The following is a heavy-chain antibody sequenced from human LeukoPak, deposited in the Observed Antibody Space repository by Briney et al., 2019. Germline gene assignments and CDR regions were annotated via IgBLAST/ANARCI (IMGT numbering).Heavy chain of an antibody. J-gene: IGHJ4*02. V-gene: IGHV4-4*07. D-gene: IGHD3-22*01. CDR2: IYTSGST. CDR1: GGSISSYY. CDR3: ARGLRGEDYYDSSGYLDY. Sequence: SETLSLTCTVSGGSISSYYWSWIRQPAGKGLEWIGRIYTSGSTNYNPSLKSRVTMSVDTSKNQFSLKLSSVTAADTAVYYCARGLRGEDYYDSSGYLDYWGQGTLVTVSS.